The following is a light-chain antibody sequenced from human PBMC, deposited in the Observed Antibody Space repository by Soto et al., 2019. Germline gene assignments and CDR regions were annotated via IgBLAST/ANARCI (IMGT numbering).Light chain of an antibody. CDR1: EGIGNY. CDR3: QRYHSVPQS. V-gene: IGKV1-27*01. Sequence: EIQMIQSPSSMSASVGDRVTITCRANEGIGNYLAWYQQKAGKVPEVLIYAASTLQSGVPSRFSGSGSGKHVTITITSLQPEDVANYYCQRYHSVPQSFGGGTKVEIK. J-gene: IGKJ4*01. CDR2: AAS.